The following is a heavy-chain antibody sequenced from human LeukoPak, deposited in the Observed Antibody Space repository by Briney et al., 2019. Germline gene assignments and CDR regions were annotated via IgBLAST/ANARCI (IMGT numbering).Heavy chain of an antibody. Sequence: GASVKVSCKASGYTFTSYEINWVRQATGQGLEWMGWINPNSGGTNYAQKFQGRVTMTRDTSISTAYMELSRLRSGDTAVYYCARVRGYTRLYYFDYWGQGTLVTVSS. J-gene: IGHJ4*02. CDR2: INPNSGGT. CDR3: ARVRGYTRLYYFDY. CDR1: GYTFTSYE. V-gene: IGHV1-2*02. D-gene: IGHD5-24*01.